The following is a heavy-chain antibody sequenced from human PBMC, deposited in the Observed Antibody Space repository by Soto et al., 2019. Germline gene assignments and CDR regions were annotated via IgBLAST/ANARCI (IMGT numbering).Heavy chain of an antibody. V-gene: IGHV4-30-2*01. CDR2: IYHSGST. D-gene: IGHD6-19*01. Sequence: PSETLSLTCAVSGGSISSGGYSWSWIRQPPGKGLEWIGYIYHSGSTYYNPSLKSRVTISVDRSKNQFSLKLSSVTAADTAVYYCARNPGSSGWYFDYWGQGTLVTVSS. CDR3: ARNPGSSGWYFDY. J-gene: IGHJ4*02. CDR1: GGSISSGGYS.